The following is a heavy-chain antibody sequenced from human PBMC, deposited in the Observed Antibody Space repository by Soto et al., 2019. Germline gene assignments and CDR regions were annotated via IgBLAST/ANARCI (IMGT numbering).Heavy chain of an antibody. CDR2: ISYGGSNK. V-gene: IGHV3-30-3*01. D-gene: IGHD3-10*01. CDR3: ARDQGRFGELSIDY. CDR1: GFTFSSYA. Sequence: QVQLVESGGGVVQPGRSLRLSCAASGFTFSSYAMHWVRQAPGKGLEWVAVISYGGSNKYYADSVKGRFTISRDNSKNPLYLQMNSLRAEDTAVYYCARDQGRFGELSIDYWGQGTLVTVSS. J-gene: IGHJ4*02.